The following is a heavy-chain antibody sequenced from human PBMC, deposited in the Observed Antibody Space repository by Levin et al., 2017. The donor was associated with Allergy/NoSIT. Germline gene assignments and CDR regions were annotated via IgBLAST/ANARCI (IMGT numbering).Heavy chain of an antibody. Sequence: SETLSLTCTVSGGSISSGDYYWSWIRQPPGTGLEWIGYIYYSGSTYYNPSLKSRVTISVDTSKNQFSLKLSSVTAADTAVYYCARGYGYCSSTSCYQFDYWGQGTLVTVSS. V-gene: IGHV4-30-4*01. CDR2: IYYSGST. D-gene: IGHD2-2*03. CDR1: GGSISSGDYY. CDR3: ARGYGYCSSTSCYQFDY. J-gene: IGHJ4*02.